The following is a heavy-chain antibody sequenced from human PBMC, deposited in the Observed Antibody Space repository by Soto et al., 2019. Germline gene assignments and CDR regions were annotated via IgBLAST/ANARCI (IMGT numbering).Heavy chain of an antibody. CDR3: ARDQAAAGTGY. Sequence: SSETLSLTCTVSGGSISSGDYYWSWIRQPPGKGLEWIGYIYYSGSTYYNPSLKSRVTISVDTSKNQFSLKLSSVTAADTAVYYCARDQAAAGTGYWGQGTLVTVSS. CDR2: IYYSGST. V-gene: IGHV4-30-4*01. J-gene: IGHJ4*02. CDR1: GGSISSGDYY. D-gene: IGHD6-13*01.